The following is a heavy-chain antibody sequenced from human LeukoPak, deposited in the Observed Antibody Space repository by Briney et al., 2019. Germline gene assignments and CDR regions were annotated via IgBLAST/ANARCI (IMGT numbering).Heavy chain of an antibody. CDR3: TTGLRGDYVVY. Sequence: GGSLRLSCAASGFTVSSNYMSWVRQAPGKGLEWVGRIKSKTDGGTTDYAAPVKGRFTISRDDSKNTLYLQMNSLKTEDTAVYYCTTGLRGDYVVYWGQGTLVTVSS. J-gene: IGHJ4*02. V-gene: IGHV3-15*01. CDR2: IKSKTDGGTT. D-gene: IGHD5-12*01. CDR1: GFTVSSNY.